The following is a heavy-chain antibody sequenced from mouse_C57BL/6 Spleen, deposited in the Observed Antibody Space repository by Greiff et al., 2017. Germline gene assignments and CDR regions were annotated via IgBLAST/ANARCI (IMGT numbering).Heavy chain of an antibody. D-gene: IGHD2-5*01. J-gene: IGHJ3*01. Sequence: EVQVVESGGGLVKPGGSLKLSCAASGFTFSDYGMHWVRQAPEKGLEWVAYISSGSSTIYYADTVKGRFTISRDNAKNTLFLQMTSLRSEDTAMYYCARGYSNYVGVWFAYWGQGTLVTVSA. CDR1: GFTFSDYG. CDR3: ARGYSNYVGVWFAY. V-gene: IGHV5-17*01. CDR2: ISSGSSTI.